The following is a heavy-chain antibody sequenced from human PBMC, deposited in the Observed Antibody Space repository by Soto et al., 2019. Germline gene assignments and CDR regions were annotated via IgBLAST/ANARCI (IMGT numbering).Heavy chain of an antibody. J-gene: IGHJ6*02. D-gene: IGHD6-13*01. Sequence: SVKVSCKASGGTFSSYTISWVRQAPGQGLEWMGRIIPILGIANYAQKFQGRVTITADKSTSTAYMELSSLRSEDTAVYYCARSVRSIAAAGLNYYYYGMDVWGEGTKVTVSS. CDR1: GGTFSSYT. CDR3: ARSVRSIAAAGLNYYYYGMDV. V-gene: IGHV1-69*02. CDR2: IIPILGIA.